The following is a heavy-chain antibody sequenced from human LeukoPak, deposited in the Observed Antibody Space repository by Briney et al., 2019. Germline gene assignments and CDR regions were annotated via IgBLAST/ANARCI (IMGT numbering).Heavy chain of an antibody. CDR3: ARSWSGYPYYFDY. CDR2: ISSSSSTI. Sequence: GGSLRLSCAASGFTFSSYSMNWVRQAPGKGLEWVSYISSSSSTIYCADSVKGRFTISRDNAKNSLYLQMNSLRDEDTAVYYCARSWSGYPYYFDYWGQGTLVTVSS. CDR1: GFTFSSYS. D-gene: IGHD3-3*01. V-gene: IGHV3-48*02. J-gene: IGHJ4*02.